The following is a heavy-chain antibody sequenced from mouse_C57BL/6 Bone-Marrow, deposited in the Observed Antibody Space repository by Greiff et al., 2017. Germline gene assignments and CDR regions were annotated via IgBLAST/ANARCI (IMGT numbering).Heavy chain of an antibody. V-gene: IGHV1-55*01. CDR2: IYPGSGST. D-gene: IGHD2-4*01. Sequence: QVQLKQPGAELVKPGASVKMSCKASGYTFTSYWITWVKQRPGQGLEWIGDIYPGSGSTNYNEKFKSKATLTVDTSSSTAYMQLSSLTSADSAVYYCARSGLRRPSWFAYWGQGTLVTVSA. CDR1: GYTFTSYW. CDR3: ARSGLRRPSWFAY. J-gene: IGHJ3*01.